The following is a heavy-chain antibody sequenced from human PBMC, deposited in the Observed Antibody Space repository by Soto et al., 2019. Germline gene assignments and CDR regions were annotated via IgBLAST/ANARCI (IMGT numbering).Heavy chain of an antibody. Sequence: GASVKVSCKASGGTFSSYAISWVRQAPGQGLEWMGGIIPIFGTANYAQKFQGRVTITADESTSTAYMELSSLRSEDTAVYYCARGPYSYGKTLYCYYYGMDVWGQGTTVTVSS. CDR2: IIPIFGTA. J-gene: IGHJ6*02. D-gene: IGHD5-18*01. CDR3: ARGPYSYGKTLYCYYYGMDV. V-gene: IGHV1-69*13. CDR1: GGTFSSYA.